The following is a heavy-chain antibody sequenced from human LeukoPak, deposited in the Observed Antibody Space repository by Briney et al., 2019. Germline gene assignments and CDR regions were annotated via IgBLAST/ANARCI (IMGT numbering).Heavy chain of an antibody. Sequence: GGSLRLSCAASGFTFSSYWMSWVRQAPGKGLEWVANIKQDGSEKYYVDSVKGRFTISRDNAKNSLYLQMNSLRAEDTAVYYCARPDNSGYDYAPDYWGQGTLVTVSS. J-gene: IGHJ4*02. CDR3: ARPDNSGYDYAPDY. CDR1: GFTFSSYW. V-gene: IGHV3-7*01. D-gene: IGHD5-12*01. CDR2: IKQDGSEK.